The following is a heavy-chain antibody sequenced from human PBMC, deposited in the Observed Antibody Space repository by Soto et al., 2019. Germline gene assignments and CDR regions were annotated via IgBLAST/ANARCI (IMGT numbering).Heavy chain of an antibody. CDR3: TSEKYYYDSSGFWYNWFDP. D-gene: IGHD3-22*01. V-gene: IGHV3-49*04. CDR1: GFTFGDYA. Sequence: QPGGSLRLSCTASGFTFGDYAMSWVRQAPGKGLEWVGFIRSKAYGGTTEYAASVKGRFTISRDDSKSIAYLQMNSLKTEDTAVYYCTSEKYYYDSSGFWYNWFDPWGQGTLVTVSS. J-gene: IGHJ5*02. CDR2: IRSKAYGGTT.